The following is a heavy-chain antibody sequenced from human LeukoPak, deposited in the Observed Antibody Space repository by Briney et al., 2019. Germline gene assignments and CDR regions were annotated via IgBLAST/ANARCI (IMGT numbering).Heavy chain of an antibody. J-gene: IGHJ5*02. CDR1: GGSISSYY. CDR3: ARFSQNCSGGSCYSGVNWFDP. Sequence: SETLSLTCTVSGGSISSYYWSWIRQPPGKGLEWTGYIYYNGGTNYNPSLRSRVTISVDTSKNQFSLKLSSVTAADTAVYYCARFSQNCSGGSCYSGVNWFDPGGQGTLVTVSS. D-gene: IGHD2-15*01. V-gene: IGHV4-59*12. CDR2: IYYNGGT.